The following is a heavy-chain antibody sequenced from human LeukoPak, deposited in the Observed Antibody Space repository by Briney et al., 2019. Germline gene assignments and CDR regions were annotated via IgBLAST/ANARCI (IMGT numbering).Heavy chain of an antibody. J-gene: IGHJ4*02. Sequence: SETLSLTCTVSGGSISSYYWSWIRQPPGKGLEWIGYIYTSGSTNYNPSLKSRVTISVDTSKNQFSLKLSSVTAADTAVYYCARGTMVRGVIISPFDYWGQGTLVTVSS. V-gene: IGHV4-4*09. CDR2: IYTSGST. CDR1: GGSISSYY. D-gene: IGHD3-10*01. CDR3: ARGTMVRGVIISPFDY.